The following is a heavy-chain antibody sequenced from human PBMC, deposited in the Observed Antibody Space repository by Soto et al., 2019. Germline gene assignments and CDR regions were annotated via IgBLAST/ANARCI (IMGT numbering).Heavy chain of an antibody. V-gene: IGHV3-30*03. CDR3: ATAQGELPFDY. CDR2: ISYDGSNK. CDR1: GFTFSSYG. Sequence: QVQLVESGGGVVQPGRSLRLSCAASGFTFSSYGMHWVRQAPGKGLEWVAVISYDGSNKYYADSVKGRFTISRDNSKNTLYLQMNSLRAEDTAVYYCATAQGELPFDYWGQVTLVTVSS. D-gene: IGHD1-26*01. J-gene: IGHJ4*02.